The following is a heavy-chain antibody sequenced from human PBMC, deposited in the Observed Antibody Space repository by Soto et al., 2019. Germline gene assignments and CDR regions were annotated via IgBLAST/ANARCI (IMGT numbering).Heavy chain of an antibody. V-gene: IGHV1-69*13. CDR2: IIPIFGTA. CDR1: GGTFSSYA. D-gene: IGHD3-9*01. Sequence: ASVKVSYKASGGTFSSYAISWVRQAPGQGLEWMGGIIPIFGTANYAQKFQGRVTITADESTSTAYMELSSLRSEDTAVYYCASGYFDWLLPLDYWGQGTLVTVSS. J-gene: IGHJ4*02. CDR3: ASGYFDWLLPLDY.